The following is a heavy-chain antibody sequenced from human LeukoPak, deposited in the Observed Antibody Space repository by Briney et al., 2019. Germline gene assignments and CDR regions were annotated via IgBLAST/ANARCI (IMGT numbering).Heavy chain of an antibody. CDR1: GYTFTSYG. V-gene: IGHV1-18*01. Sequence: ASVKVSCKASGYTFTSYGISWVRQAPGQGLEWMGWISAYNGNKNYAQKLQGRVTMTTDTSTSTPYMELRSLRSDDTAVYYCARHLEVVRGYAFDIWGQGIMVIVSS. D-gene: IGHD3-10*01. CDR3: ARHLEVVRGYAFDI. CDR2: ISAYNGNK. J-gene: IGHJ3*02.